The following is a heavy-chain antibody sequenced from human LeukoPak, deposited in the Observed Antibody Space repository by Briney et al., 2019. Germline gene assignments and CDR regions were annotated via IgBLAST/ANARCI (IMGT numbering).Heavy chain of an antibody. V-gene: IGHV4-31*03. CDR3: ARGRSGYYFRRVIDAFDI. D-gene: IGHD3-22*01. J-gene: IGHJ3*02. Sequence: SETLSLTCTVSGDSIRSSSYYWGWIRQHPGKGLEWIGYIYYSGSTYYNPSLKSRVTISVDTSKNQFSLKLSSVTAADTAVYYCARGRSGYYFRRVIDAFDIWGQGTMVTVSS. CDR1: GDSIRSSSYY. CDR2: IYYSGST.